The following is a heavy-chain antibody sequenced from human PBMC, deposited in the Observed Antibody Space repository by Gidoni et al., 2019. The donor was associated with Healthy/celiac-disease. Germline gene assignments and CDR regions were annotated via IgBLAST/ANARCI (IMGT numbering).Heavy chain of an antibody. CDR2: IIPILGIE. CDR3: ARDQGCSSTSCNTPGAFDY. J-gene: IGHJ4*01. CDR1: SSYA. V-gene: IGHV1-69*04. D-gene: IGHD2-2*02. Sequence: SSYANSWVRQAPGQGLEWMGRIIPILGIENYAQKFQGRVTITAYKSTSTAYMELSSLRSEDTAVYYCARDQGCSSTSCNTPGAFDYWGHGTLVTVSS.